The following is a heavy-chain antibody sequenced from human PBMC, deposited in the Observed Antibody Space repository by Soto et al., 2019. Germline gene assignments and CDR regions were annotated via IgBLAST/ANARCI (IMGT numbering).Heavy chain of an antibody. D-gene: IGHD3-22*01. CDR3: TRPQSSGWYDF. Sequence: GESLKISCKGSGYSFITHWIAWVRQMPGEGLGWMGIINPADSDIRYSPSFQGQVTISVDKSINTAYLQWSSLKASDTATYYCTRPQSSGWYDFWGQGTLVTVSS. CDR2: INPADSDI. V-gene: IGHV5-51*01. J-gene: IGHJ5*01. CDR1: GYSFITHW.